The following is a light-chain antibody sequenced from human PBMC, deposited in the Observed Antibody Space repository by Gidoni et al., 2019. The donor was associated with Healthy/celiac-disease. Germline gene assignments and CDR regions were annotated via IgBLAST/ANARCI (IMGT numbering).Light chain of an antibody. V-gene: IGKV1-39*01. J-gene: IGKJ5*01. CDR1: QSISSY. Sequence: DIQMTQSTSSLSASVGDRVTITCRASQSISSYLNWYQQKPGKAPKLLIYAASSLQSGVPSRFSGSGSGTDFTLTISSLQPEDFATYYCQQSYSTPAITFXXXTRLEIK. CDR3: QQSYSTPAIT. CDR2: AAS.